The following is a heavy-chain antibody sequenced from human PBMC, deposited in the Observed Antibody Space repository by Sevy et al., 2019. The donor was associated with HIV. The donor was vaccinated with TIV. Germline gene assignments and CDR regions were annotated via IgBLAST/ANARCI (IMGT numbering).Heavy chain of an antibody. J-gene: IGHJ4*02. CDR3: VKVAGSGTYYSGDFDY. CDR1: GFTFTSQA. Sequence: GGSLRLSCAASGFTFTSQAMSWVRQAPGKGLEWVSGISSSGASTYYAESAKGRFTISRDNSKSTLYLQMNSLGAEDTALYYCVKVAGSGTYYSGDFDYWGQGTLVTVSS. D-gene: IGHD3-10*01. CDR2: ISSSGAST. V-gene: IGHV3-23*01.